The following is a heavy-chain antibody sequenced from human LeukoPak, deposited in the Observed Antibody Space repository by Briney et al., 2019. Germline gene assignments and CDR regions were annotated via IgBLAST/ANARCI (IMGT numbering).Heavy chain of an antibody. J-gene: IGHJ4*02. V-gene: IGHV3-21*01. D-gene: IGHD3-22*01. CDR3: ARESSGYFY. Sequence: GGSLRLSCAASGFNFSSYSMNWVRQAPGKGLEWVSSISGSSSFRYHADSVKGRFTISRDNAKNSLYLQMNSLRAEDTAVYYCARESSGYFYWGQGTLVTVSS. CDR1: GFNFSSYS. CDR2: ISGSSSFR.